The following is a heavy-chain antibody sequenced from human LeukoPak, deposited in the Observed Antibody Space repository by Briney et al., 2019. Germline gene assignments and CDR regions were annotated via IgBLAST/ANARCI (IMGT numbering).Heavy chain of an antibody. J-gene: IGHJ4*02. V-gene: IGHV1-2*06. CDR2: INPNSGGT. D-gene: IGHD3-22*01. Sequence: GASVKVSCKASGYTFTGYYMHWVRQAPGQGLEWMGRINPNSGGTNYAQKFQGRVTMTRDTSSSTAYMELSRLRSDDTAVYYCARDWAPLYYYDSSGYPDWGQGTLVTVSS. CDR1: GYTFTGYY. CDR3: ARDWAPLYYYDSSGYPD.